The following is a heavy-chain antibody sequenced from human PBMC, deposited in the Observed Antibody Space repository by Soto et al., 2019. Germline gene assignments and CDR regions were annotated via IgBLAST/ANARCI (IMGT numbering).Heavy chain of an antibody. Sequence: PSETLSLTCAVYGGSFSGYYWSWIRQPPGKGLEWIGEINHSGSTNYNPSLKSRVTISVDTSKNQFSLKLSSVTAADTAVYYCARGVSLAVRGDWFDPWGQGTLVTVSS. D-gene: IGHD3-10*01. V-gene: IGHV4-34*01. CDR3: ARGVSLAVRGDWFDP. CDR2: INHSGST. CDR1: GGSFSGYY. J-gene: IGHJ5*02.